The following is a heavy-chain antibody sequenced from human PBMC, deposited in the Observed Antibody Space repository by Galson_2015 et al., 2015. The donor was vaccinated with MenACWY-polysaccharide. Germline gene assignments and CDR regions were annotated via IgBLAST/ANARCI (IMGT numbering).Heavy chain of an antibody. V-gene: IGHV3-23*01. CDR3: AKATCGSTSCYGFDH. J-gene: IGHJ4*02. D-gene: IGHD2-2*01. CDR1: GFTFSSYA. Sequence: SLRLSCAASGFTFSSYAFSWVRQAPGQGLEWVSTISASGGTTHYADAVKGRFVISRDASKSTLYLQLNSLRAEDTATYYCAKATCGSTSCYGFDHWGQGTPVTVSS. CDR2: ISASGGTT.